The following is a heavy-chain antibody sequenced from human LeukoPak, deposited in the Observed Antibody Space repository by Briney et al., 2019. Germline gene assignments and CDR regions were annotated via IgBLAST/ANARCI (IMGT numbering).Heavy chain of an antibody. J-gene: IGHJ5*01. Sequence: PGGSLRLSCAASGFTVSSNYMSWVRQAPGKGLEWVSVIYSGGGTYYADSVKGRFTISRDNSKSTLYLQMNSLRAEDTALYYCVKDRPNYFGWNGHYYTRNGDSWGQGTLVTVSS. D-gene: IGHD3-10*01. V-gene: IGHV3-53*01. CDR3: VKDRPNYFGWNGHYYTRNGDS. CDR2: IYSGGGT. CDR1: GFTVSSNY.